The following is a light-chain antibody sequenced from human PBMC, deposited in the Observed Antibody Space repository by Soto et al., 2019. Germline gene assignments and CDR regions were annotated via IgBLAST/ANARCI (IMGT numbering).Light chain of an antibody. CDR1: SSDVGDYNY. V-gene: IGLV2-14*03. J-gene: IGLJ2*01. Sequence: QSVLTQPASVSGSPGQSITISCTGTSSDVGDYNYVSWYQQHPSKAPKLIIYDVTNRPSGISNRFSGSKSGNTASLTISGLQAEDEADYYCSSYTSTTVIFGGGTKVTVL. CDR2: DVT. CDR3: SSYTSTTVI.